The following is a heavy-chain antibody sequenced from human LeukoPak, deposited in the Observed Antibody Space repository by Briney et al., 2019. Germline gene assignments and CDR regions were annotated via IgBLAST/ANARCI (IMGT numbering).Heavy chain of an antibody. D-gene: IGHD3-3*01. CDR1: GGSVSSGSYY. V-gene: IGHV4-61*01. CDR2: IYYSGST. CDR3: ARESITIFGVVLGYYYYGMDV. J-gene: IGHJ6*02. Sequence: PSETLSLTCTVSGGSVSSGSYYWSWIRQPPGKGLGWIGYIYYSGSTNYNPSLKSRVTISVDTSKNQFSLKLSSVTAADTAVYYCARESITIFGVVLGYYYYGMDVWGQGTTVTVSS.